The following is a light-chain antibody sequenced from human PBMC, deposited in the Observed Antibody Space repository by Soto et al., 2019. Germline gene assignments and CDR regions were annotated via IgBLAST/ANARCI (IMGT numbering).Light chain of an antibody. CDR1: QNIDNS. J-gene: IGKJ1*01. V-gene: IGKV1-5*03. Sequence: DIQMTQSPSTLPASVGDRVSFTCRASQNIDNSLAWYQHKPGKAPKLLIYLASSLDSEVPSRFSGSGSGTDFTLTISSLQPDDFATYYCQQYFYYSTFGQGTKVEIK. CDR2: LAS. CDR3: QQYFYYST.